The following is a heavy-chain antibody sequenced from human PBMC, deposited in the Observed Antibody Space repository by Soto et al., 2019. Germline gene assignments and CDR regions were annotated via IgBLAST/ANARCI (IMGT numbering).Heavy chain of an antibody. CDR2: ISGYNGNT. V-gene: IGHV1-18*01. D-gene: IGHD6-6*01. CDR1: GYTFSSYG. CDR3: ARDGIAARPTPDY. J-gene: IGHJ4*02. Sequence: ASVKVSCKASGYTFSSYGINWVRQAPGQGLEWMGWISGYNGNTKYAQKFRGRVTMTTDTSTSTAYMELRSLRSDDTALYYCARDGIAARPTPDYWGQGTLVTVSS.